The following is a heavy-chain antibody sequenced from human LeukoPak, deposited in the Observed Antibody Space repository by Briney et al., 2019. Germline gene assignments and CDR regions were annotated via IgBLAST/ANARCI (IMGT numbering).Heavy chain of an antibody. J-gene: IGHJ4*02. CDR2: IYSGGST. D-gene: IGHD3-10*01. Sequence: GGSLRLSCAASGFTVSSNYMSWVRQALGKGLEWVSVIYSGGSTYYADSVKGRFTISRDNSKNTLYLQMNSLRAEDTAVYYCARDRTGVGNFDYWGQGTLVTVSS. CDR3: ARDRTGVGNFDY. V-gene: IGHV3-66*01. CDR1: GFTVSSNY.